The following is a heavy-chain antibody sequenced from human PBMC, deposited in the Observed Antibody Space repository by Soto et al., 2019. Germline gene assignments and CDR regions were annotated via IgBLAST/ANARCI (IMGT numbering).Heavy chain of an antibody. CDR2: ISSSSSYI. V-gene: IGHV3-21*04. CDR3: AKAINRYYRFDFDY. D-gene: IGHD3-22*01. J-gene: IGHJ4*03. CDR1: GFTFSSYN. Sequence: AGGSLRLSCAASGFTFSSYNMNWVRQAPGKGLEWVSSISSSSSYIYYADSVKGRFTISRDNAKNSLYLQMNSLRVEDTAVYFCAKAINRYYRFDFDYWGQGTPVTVSS.